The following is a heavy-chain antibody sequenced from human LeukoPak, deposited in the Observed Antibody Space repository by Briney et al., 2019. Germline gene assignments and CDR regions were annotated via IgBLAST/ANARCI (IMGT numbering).Heavy chain of an antibody. CDR1: GFTFSSYG. J-gene: IGHJ3*02. Sequence: GGSLRLSCAASGFTFSSYGMHWVRQAPGRGLEWVAVIWYDGSNKYYADSVRGRFTISRDISKNTLYLQMNSLRAEDTAVYYCARDLIIQLWSRGYGFDIWGQGTKVTVSS. CDR2: IWYDGSNK. D-gene: IGHD5-18*01. V-gene: IGHV3-33*08. CDR3: ARDLIIQLWSRGYGFDI.